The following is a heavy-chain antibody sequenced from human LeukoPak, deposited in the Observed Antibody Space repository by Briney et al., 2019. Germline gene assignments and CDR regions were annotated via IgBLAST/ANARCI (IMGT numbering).Heavy chain of an antibody. D-gene: IGHD5-12*01. V-gene: IGHV4-61*01. J-gene: IGHJ4*02. CDR2: IYHSGGT. CDR1: GGSVSSGSYY. CDR3: ARFVSGYVRSYFDY. Sequence: SETLSLTCTVSGGSVSSGSYYWTWIRQPPGKGLEWIGYIYHSGGTNYNPSLKSRVTISVDTSKNQFSLKLSSVTAADTAVYYCARFVSGYVRSYFDYWGQGTLVTVSS.